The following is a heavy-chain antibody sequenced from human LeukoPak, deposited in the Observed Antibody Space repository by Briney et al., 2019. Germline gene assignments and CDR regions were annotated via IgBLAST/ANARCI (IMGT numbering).Heavy chain of an antibody. Sequence: SETLSLTCAVYGGSFSGYYWSWIRQPPGKGLEWIGEINHSGSTNYNPSLKSRGTISVDTSKNQFSLKLSSVTAADTAVYYCARGSPRITIFGVVIVPFDYWGQGTLVTVSS. CDR3: ARGSPRITIFGVVIVPFDY. D-gene: IGHD3-3*01. J-gene: IGHJ4*02. CDR1: GGSFSGYY. CDR2: INHSGST. V-gene: IGHV4-34*01.